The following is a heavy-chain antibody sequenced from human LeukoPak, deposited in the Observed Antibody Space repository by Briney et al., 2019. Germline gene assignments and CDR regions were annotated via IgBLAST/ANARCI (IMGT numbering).Heavy chain of an antibody. CDR3: ARSLGVVWFDP. CDR1: GFTFSSYD. V-gene: IGHV3-13*01. CDR2: IGTAGDT. Sequence: GGSLRLPCAASGFTFSSYDMHWVRQATGKGLEWVSAIGTAGDTYYPGSVKGRFTISRENAKNSLYLQMNSLRAGDTAVYYCARSLGVVWFDPWGQGTLVTVSS. J-gene: IGHJ5*02.